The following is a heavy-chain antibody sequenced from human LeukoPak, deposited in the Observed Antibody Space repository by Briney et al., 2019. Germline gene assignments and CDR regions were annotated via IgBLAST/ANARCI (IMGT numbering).Heavy chain of an antibody. D-gene: IGHD5-12*01. J-gene: IGHJ4*02. V-gene: IGHV4-59*01. CDR1: GGSISSYY. CDR3: ARGGIVATIPDFDY. Sequence: SETLSLTCTVSGGSISSYYWSWIRQPPGKGPEWIGYIYYSGSTNYNPSLKSRVTISVDTSKNQFSLKLSSVTAADTAVYYCARGGIVATIPDFDYWGQGTLVTVSS. CDR2: IYYSGST.